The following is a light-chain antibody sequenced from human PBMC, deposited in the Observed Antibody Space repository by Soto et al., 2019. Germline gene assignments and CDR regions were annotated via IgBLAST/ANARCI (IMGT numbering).Light chain of an antibody. CDR1: QDIRNF. J-gene: IGKJ3*01. CDR3: QKYSSVPV. Sequence: DIQMTQSPTSLSASVGDRVTITCRASQDIRNFVAWYQQKPGKAPKLLIYPASTVQSGVPSRFSGSGSGTDFTLTINRLQPEDVATYSCQKYSSVPVFGPGTKVEIK. V-gene: IGKV1-27*01. CDR2: PAS.